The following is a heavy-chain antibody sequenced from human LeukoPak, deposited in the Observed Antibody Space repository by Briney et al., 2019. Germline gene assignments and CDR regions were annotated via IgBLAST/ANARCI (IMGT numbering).Heavy chain of an antibody. V-gene: IGHV1-18*01. CDR3: ARDLLLGYSGYDYYYYYGMDV. D-gene: IGHD5-12*01. Sequence: ASVKVSCEASGYTFTSYGISWVRQAPGQGLEWMGWISAYNGNTNYAQKLQGRVTMTTDTSTSTAYMELRSLRSDDTAVYYCARDLLLGYSGYDYYYYYGMDVWGQGTTVTVSS. CDR2: ISAYNGNT. J-gene: IGHJ6*02. CDR1: GYTFTSYG.